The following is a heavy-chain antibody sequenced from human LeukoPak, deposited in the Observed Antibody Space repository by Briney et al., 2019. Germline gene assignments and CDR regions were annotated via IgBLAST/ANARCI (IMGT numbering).Heavy chain of an antibody. CDR1: GLTFTSYS. D-gene: IGHD3-22*01. J-gene: IGHJ4*02. Sequence: GGSLRLSYAASGLTFTSYSMNWVRLAPGKGLEWVSCISSRSNYIYYADSVKGRFTISRDNAKNSLYLQMNSLRAEDTAVYYCVRDRGRYDSSGYYYEGYFDYWGQGTLVTVSS. CDR3: VRDRGRYDSSGYYYEGYFDY. V-gene: IGHV3-21*01. CDR2: ISSRSNYI.